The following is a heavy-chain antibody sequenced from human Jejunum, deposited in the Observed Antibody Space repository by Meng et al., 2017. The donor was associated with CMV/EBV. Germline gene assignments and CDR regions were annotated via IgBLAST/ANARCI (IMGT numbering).Heavy chain of an antibody. CDR2: IGSSGRTI. CDR3: ARGGWRFSFGSFDY. J-gene: IGHJ4*02. CDR1: GFTFSSYA. D-gene: IGHD5-18*01. V-gene: IGHV3-48*04. Sequence: SGFTFSSYAMDWVRQAPGKGLEWVSYIGSSGRTIYFADSVRGRFTISRDNAKNSLYLQMNSLTGEDTAMYYCARGGWRFSFGSFDYWGQGAPVTVSS.